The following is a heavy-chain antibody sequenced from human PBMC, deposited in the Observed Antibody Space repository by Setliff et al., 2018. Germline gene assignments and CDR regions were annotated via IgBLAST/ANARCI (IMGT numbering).Heavy chain of an antibody. V-gene: IGHV4-61*09. CDR1: GDSITSGSYY. CDR2: IYTRGST. D-gene: IGHD3-10*01. J-gene: IGHJ4*02. Sequence: PSETLSLTCTVSGDSITSGSYYWSWIRQPAGKGLEWIGQIYTRGSTNENPSLKSRVTISVDTSKNQVSLRLTSVTAADTAIYYCAKATGFGELFIWGQGTVGTVSS. CDR3: AKATGFGELFI.